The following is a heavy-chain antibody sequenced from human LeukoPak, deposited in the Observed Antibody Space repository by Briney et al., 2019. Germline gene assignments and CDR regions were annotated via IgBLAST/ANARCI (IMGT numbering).Heavy chain of an antibody. CDR2: IHHSGRL. V-gene: IGHV4-4*02. CDR3: ARGGDWKFDY. CDR1: GDPIGSNKW. J-gene: IGHJ4*02. Sequence: PSETLSLTCAVSGDPIGSNKWWTWVRQPPGKGLEWIGEIHHSGRLNYSPSLKSRVTISVDKSKNHFSLNLNSITPADTAIYYCARGGDWKFDYWGQGALVTVSS. D-gene: IGHD1-1*01.